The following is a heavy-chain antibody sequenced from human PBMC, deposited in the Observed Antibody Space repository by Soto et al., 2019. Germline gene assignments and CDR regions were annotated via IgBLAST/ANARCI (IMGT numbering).Heavy chain of an antibody. J-gene: IGHJ6*03. Sequence: VQLVESGGGLVQPGGSLRLSCAASGFTVSSNYMSWVRQAPGKGLEWVSLVYSGGSTYYADSVKGRFTISRDNSKNTLYLQMNSLRAEDTAVYYCARDGRYCSGGSYYYYYYMDAWGKGTTVTVSS. CDR2: VYSGGST. CDR1: GFTVSSNY. D-gene: IGHD2-15*01. CDR3: ARDGRYCSGGSYYYYYYMDA. V-gene: IGHV3-66*01.